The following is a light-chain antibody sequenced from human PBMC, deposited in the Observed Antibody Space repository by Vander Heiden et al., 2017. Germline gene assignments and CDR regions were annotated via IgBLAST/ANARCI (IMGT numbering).Light chain of an antibody. CDR3: QQYGSSPPFT. Sequence: ETVFSHPPSTLSLSPGERATLSCGASQIISSSYLAWYQQKPGLAPRLLIYDASSRATGIPDRFSGSGSGTDFTLTISRLEPEDFAVYYCQQYGSSPPFTFGQGTKLEIK. J-gene: IGKJ2*01. V-gene: IGKV3D-20*01. CDR1: QIISSSY. CDR2: DAS.